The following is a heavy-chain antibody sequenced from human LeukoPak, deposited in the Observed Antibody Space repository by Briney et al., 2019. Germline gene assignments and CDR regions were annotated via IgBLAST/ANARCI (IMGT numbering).Heavy chain of an antibody. Sequence: GGSLRLSCAASGFPFSSYAMHWVRQAPGKGLEWVAVISYDGSNKYYADSVKGRFTISRDNSKNTLYLQMNSLRAEDTAVYYCARGELGYCSGGSCPPYYYYMDVWGKGTTVTVSS. V-gene: IGHV3-30-3*01. J-gene: IGHJ6*03. CDR1: GFPFSSYA. CDR3: ARGELGYCSGGSCPPYYYYMDV. CDR2: ISYDGSNK. D-gene: IGHD2-15*01.